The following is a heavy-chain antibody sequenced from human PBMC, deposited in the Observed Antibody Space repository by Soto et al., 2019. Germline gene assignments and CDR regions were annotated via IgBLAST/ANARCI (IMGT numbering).Heavy chain of an antibody. CDR1: GFTFSSYG. CDR2: ISYDGSNK. Sequence: QVQLVESGGGVVQPGRSLRLSCAASGFTFSSYGMHWVRPAPGKGLEWVAVISYDGSNKYYADSVKGRFTISRDNSKNTLYLQMNSLRAEDTAVYYCAKDQTMSYWGQGTLVTVSS. V-gene: IGHV3-30*18. D-gene: IGHD3-3*01. CDR3: AKDQTMSY. J-gene: IGHJ4*02.